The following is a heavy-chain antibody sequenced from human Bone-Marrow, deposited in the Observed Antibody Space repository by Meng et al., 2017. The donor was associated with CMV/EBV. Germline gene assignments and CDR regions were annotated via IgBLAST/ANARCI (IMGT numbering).Heavy chain of an antibody. CDR1: GGSFSGYN. CDR2: INHSGST. CDR3: ARAMVRGVQRYFDY. J-gene: IGHJ4*02. Sequence: VQLQHWGAGLVKTSEILYRACDGYGGSFSGYNWSWIRQPPGKGLEWIGEINHSGSTNYNPSLKSRVTISVDTSKNQFSLKLSSVTAADTDVYYCARAMVRGVQRYFDYWGQGTLVTVSS. V-gene: IGHV4-34*01. D-gene: IGHD3-10*01.